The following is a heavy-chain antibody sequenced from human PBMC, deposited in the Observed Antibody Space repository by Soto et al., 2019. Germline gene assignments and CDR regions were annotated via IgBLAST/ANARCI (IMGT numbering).Heavy chain of an antibody. V-gene: IGHV1-69*06. CDR2: IIPIFGTA. CDR1: GGTFSSYA. Sequence: GASVKVSCKASGGTFSSYAISWVRQAPGQGLEWMGGIIPIFGTANYAQKFQGRVTITADKSTSTAYMELSSLRSEDTAVYYCARGVVTPTYYYYYYGMDVWGQGTKVTVSS. J-gene: IGHJ6*02. CDR3: ARGVVTPTYYYYYYGMDV. D-gene: IGHD2-2*01.